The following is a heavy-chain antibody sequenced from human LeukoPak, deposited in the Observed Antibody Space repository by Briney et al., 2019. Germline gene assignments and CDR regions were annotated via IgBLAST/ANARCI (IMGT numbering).Heavy chain of an antibody. CDR1: GFTVSSNY. Sequence: GESLKISCAASGFTVSSNYMSWVRQAPGKGLEWVSVIYSGGSTYYADSVKGRFTISRDNSKNTLYLQMNSLRAEDTAVYYCARADTAMAGIDYWGQGTLVTVSS. D-gene: IGHD5-18*01. CDR3: ARADTAMAGIDY. CDR2: IYSGGST. J-gene: IGHJ4*02. V-gene: IGHV3-66*01.